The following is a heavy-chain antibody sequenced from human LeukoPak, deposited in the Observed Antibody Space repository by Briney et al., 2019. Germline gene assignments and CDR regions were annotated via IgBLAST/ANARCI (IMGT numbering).Heavy chain of an antibody. CDR2: MNPNSGNT. Sequence: ASVKVSCKASGGTFSSYAINWVRQATGQGLEWMGWMNPNSGNTGYAQKFQGRVTMTRNTSISTAYMELSSLRSEDTAVYYCARGSSGSYYFDYWGQGTLVTVSS. CDR3: ARGSSGSYYFDY. J-gene: IGHJ4*02. V-gene: IGHV1-8*02. CDR1: GGTFSSYA. D-gene: IGHD1-26*01.